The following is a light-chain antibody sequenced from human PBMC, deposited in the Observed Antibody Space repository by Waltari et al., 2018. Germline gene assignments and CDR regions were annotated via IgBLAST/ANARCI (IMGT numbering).Light chain of an antibody. CDR3: SSYANSNTYI. CDR1: SSDIGDYNR. J-gene: IGLJ1*01. V-gene: IGLV2-14*01. Sequence: QAALTQSPSVSGSPRQSVTISCTGTSSDIGDYNRVSWYQQHPGKAPKLTIYEVNKRPSGVSDRFSSSKSGNTASLTISGLQTEDEADYYCSSYANSNTYIFGTGTRLTVL. CDR2: EVN.